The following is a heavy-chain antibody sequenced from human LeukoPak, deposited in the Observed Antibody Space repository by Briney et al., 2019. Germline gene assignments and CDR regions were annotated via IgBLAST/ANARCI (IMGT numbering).Heavy chain of an antibody. D-gene: IGHD2-2*01. CDR3: ATIGSYQLLGTYAFDI. V-gene: IGHV1-24*01. Sequence: GASVKVSCKVSGYTLTELSMHWVRQAPGKGLEWMGGFDPEDGETIYAQKFQGRVTMTEDTSTDTAYMELSSLRSEDTAVYYCATIGSYQLLGTYAFDIWGQGTMVTVSS. CDR1: GYTLTELS. CDR2: FDPEDGET. J-gene: IGHJ3*02.